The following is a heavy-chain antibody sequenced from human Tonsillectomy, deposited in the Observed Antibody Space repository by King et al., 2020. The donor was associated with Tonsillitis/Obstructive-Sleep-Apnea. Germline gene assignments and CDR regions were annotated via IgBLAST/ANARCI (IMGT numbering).Heavy chain of an antibody. D-gene: IGHD5-12*01. CDR1: VFTFSDST. CDR2: IRSKANSYAT. Sequence: QLVQSGGGLVQPGGSLKLSCAASVFTFSDSTMHWVRQASGKGLEWVGRIRSKANSYATVYAASVKGRFTISRDDSKNTAYLQMNSLKTEDTAVYHCTTGYGDYWGQGTLVTVSS. V-gene: IGHV3-73*01. J-gene: IGHJ4*02. CDR3: TTGYGDY.